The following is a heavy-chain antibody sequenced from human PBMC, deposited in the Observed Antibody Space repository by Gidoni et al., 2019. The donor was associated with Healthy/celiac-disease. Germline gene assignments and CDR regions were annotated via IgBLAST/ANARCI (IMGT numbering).Heavy chain of an antibody. CDR1: GFTFDDYA. D-gene: IGHD5-18*01. J-gene: IGHJ4*02. V-gene: IGHV3-9*01. Sequence: EVQLVESGGGLVQPGRSLRLSCAASGFTFDDYAMHWVRQAPGKGLEWVSGISWNSGSIGYADSVKGRFTISRDNAKNSLYLQMNSLRAEDTALYYCAKDGTYILYSYGKIDYWGQGTLVTVSS. CDR2: ISWNSGSI. CDR3: AKDGTYILYSYGKIDY.